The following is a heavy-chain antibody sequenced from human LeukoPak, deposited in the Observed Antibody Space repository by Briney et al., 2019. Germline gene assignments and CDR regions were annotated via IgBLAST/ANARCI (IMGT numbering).Heavy chain of an antibody. CDR1: GGSIRSYY. J-gene: IGHJ4*02. V-gene: IGHV4-59*01. CDR3: ARDPDY. CDR2: IYYSGRT. Sequence: SETLPLTCTVSGGSIRSYYWSWIRQPPGKGLEWIGYIYYSGRTNYNPSLKSRVTISVDTSKNQFSLKLSSVTAADTAVYYCARDPDYWGQGTLVTVSS.